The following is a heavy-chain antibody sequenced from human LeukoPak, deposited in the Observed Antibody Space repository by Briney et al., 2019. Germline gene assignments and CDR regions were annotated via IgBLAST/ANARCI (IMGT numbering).Heavy chain of an antibody. V-gene: IGHV3-21*01. CDR2: ITSSSSYI. Sequence: PGGSLRLSCAASGFTFSSYNMNWVRQAPGKGLEWVSSITSSSSYIYYADSVKGRFTISRDNAKNSLYLQMNSLRAEDTAVYYCARGYYGSGSWYFDYWGQGTLVTVSS. J-gene: IGHJ4*02. CDR3: ARGYYGSGSWYFDY. D-gene: IGHD3-10*01. CDR1: GFTFSSYN.